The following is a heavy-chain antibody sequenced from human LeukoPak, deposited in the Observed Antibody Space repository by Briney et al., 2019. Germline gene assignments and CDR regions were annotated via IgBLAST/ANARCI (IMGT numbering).Heavy chain of an antibody. CDR2: INPNSGGT. CDR3: ASVFIYSSSSYYFDY. Sequence: ASVKVSCKASGYTFTGYYMHWVRQAPGQGLEWMGWINPNSGGTNYAQKFQGRVTMTRDTSISTAYMELSRLRSDDTAVYYCASVFIYSSSSYYFDYWGQGTLVTVSS. J-gene: IGHJ4*02. D-gene: IGHD6-6*01. V-gene: IGHV1-2*02. CDR1: GYTFTGYY.